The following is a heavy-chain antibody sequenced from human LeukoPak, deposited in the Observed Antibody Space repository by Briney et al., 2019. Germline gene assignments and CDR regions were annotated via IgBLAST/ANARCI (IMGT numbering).Heavy chain of an antibody. J-gene: IGHJ4*02. Sequence: SETLSLTCTVSGYSISSGYYWGWIRQPPGKGLEWIGSIYHSGSTNYNPSLKSRVTISVDTSKNQFSLKLSSVTAADTAVYYCASNVYSSSYYFDYWGQGTLVTVSS. CDR3: ASNVYSSSYYFDY. V-gene: IGHV4-38-2*02. CDR1: GYSISSGYY. CDR2: IYHSGST. D-gene: IGHD6-6*01.